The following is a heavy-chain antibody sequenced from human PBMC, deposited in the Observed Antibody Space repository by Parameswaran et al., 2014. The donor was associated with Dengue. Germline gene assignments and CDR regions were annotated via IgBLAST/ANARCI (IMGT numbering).Heavy chain of an antibody. CDR3: ARDSRNGYYDSGGYYPPDY. D-gene: IGHD3-22*01. V-gene: IGHV3-48*02. CDR2: ISSSSSTI. CDR1: GFTFSSYN. J-gene: IGHJ4*02. Sequence: GESLKISCAASGFTFSSYNMNWVRQAPGKGLEWVSYISSSSSTIYYADSVKGRFTISRDNAKNSLYLQINSLRDEDTAVYYCARDSRNGYYDSGGYYPPDYWGQGTLVTVSS.